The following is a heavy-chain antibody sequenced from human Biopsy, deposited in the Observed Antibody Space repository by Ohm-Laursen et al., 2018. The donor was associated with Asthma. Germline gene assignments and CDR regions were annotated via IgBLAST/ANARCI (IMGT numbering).Heavy chain of an antibody. V-gene: IGHV4-31*03. Sequence: SETLSLTCTVSYGSITSGGYYWTWIRQHPGKGLEWIGYINYSGTTYYNPSLKSRVTIAVETSKNQFSLTLTSVTAADTALYYCARDLAGHCTSASCYGFDSWGQGAQVTVSS. J-gene: IGHJ5*01. D-gene: IGHD2-2*01. CDR1: YGSITSGGYY. CDR3: ARDLAGHCTSASCYGFDS. CDR2: INYSGTT.